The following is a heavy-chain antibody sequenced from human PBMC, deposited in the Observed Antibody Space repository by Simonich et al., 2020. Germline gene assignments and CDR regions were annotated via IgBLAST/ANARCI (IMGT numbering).Heavy chain of an antibody. CDR3: ARDFRLQLVEIGTYYYYGMDV. Sequence: EVQLVESGGGLVQPGGSLRLSCAASGFTFSSYEMNWVRQAPGKGLEWVSYISSSGSTIYYADSVKGRFTSSRDNAKNSLYLQMNSLRAEDTAVYYCARDFRLQLVEIGTYYYYGMDVWGQGTTVTVSS. CDR1: GFTFSSYE. D-gene: IGHD6-6*01. J-gene: IGHJ6*02. CDR2: ISSSGSTI. V-gene: IGHV3-48*03.